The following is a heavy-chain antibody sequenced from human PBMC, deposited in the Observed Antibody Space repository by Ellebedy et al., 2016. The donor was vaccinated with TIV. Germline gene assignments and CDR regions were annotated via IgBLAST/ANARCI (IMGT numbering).Heavy chain of an antibody. Sequence: AASVKVSCKTSGYTFTSYDLSWVRQAPGQGLEWMGWISGYNGNTNYAHKFQGRVTMTTDTSTSTAYMELRSLRSDDTAVYYCAKNGNHFDYWGQGTLVTVSS. D-gene: IGHD1-1*01. V-gene: IGHV1-18*04. CDR2: ISGYNGNT. CDR1: GYTFTSYD. CDR3: AKNGNHFDY. J-gene: IGHJ4*02.